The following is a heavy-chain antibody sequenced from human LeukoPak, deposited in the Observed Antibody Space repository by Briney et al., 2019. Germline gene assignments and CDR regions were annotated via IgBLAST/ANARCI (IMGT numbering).Heavy chain of an antibody. J-gene: IGHJ6*02. D-gene: IGHD6-19*01. V-gene: IGHV3-13*01. CDR2: IGTAGDT. Sequence: GGSLRLSCAASGFTFSSYDMHWVRQATGKGLEWVSAIGTAGDTYYPGSVKGRFTISRENAKNSLYLQMNSLRAGDTAVYYCARAPSIAVAGNYYGMDVWGQGTTVTVSS. CDR3: ARAPSIAVAGNYYGMDV. CDR1: GFTFSSYD.